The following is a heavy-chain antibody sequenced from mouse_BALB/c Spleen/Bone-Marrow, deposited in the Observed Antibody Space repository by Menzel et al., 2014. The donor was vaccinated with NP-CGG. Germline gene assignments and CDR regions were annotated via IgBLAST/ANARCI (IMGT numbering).Heavy chain of an antibody. CDR3: ARSDGYRAMDY. J-gene: IGHJ4*01. CDR1: GYAFSTSW. D-gene: IGHD2-3*01. V-gene: IGHV1-82*01. CDR2: IYPGDGDT. Sequence: VQLQQSGPELVKPGASVKISCKASGYAFSTSWMNWVKQRPGQGLEWIGRIYPGDGDTNYNGKFKGKATLTADKSSSTAYMQVSSLTSVDSAVYFCARSDGYRAMDYWGQGTSVTVSS.